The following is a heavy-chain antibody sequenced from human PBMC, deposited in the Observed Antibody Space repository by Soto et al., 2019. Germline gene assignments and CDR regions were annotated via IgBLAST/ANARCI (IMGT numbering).Heavy chain of an antibody. CDR2: ISYDGSNK. Sequence: QVQLVESGGGVVQPGRSLTLSCAASGFTFSSYGIHWVRQAPGKGLEWVAVISYDGSNKYYADSVKGRFTISRDNSKNTLYLQMNSLRAEDTAVYHCAKRGILHTNDFDIWGRGTMVTVSS. J-gene: IGHJ3*02. CDR3: AKRGILHTNDFDI. CDR1: GFTFSSYG. V-gene: IGHV3-30*18.